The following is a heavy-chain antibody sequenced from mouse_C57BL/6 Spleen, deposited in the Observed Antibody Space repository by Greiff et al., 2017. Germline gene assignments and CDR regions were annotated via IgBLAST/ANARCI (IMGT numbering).Heavy chain of an antibody. J-gene: IGHJ1*03. V-gene: IGHV5-17*01. CDR2: ISSGSSTI. D-gene: IGHD1-1*01. Sequence: EVMLVESGGGLVKPGGSLKLSCAASGFTFSDYGMHWVRQAPEKGLEWVAYISSGSSTIYYADTVKGRFTISRDNAKNTLFLQMTSLRSEDTAMYYCARVNYYGSSWGYFDVWGTGTTVTVSS. CDR1: GFTFSDYG. CDR3: ARVNYYGSSWGYFDV.